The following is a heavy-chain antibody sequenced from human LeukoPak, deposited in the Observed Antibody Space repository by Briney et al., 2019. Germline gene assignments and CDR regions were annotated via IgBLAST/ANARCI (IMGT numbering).Heavy chain of an antibody. V-gene: IGHV3-30*02. Sequence: GGSLRLSCAASGFTFSSYGMHWVRQAPGKGLEWVAFIRYDGSNKYYADSVKGRFTISRDNSKNTLYLQMNSLGAEDTAVYYCAKDFGLRFLFDFWGQGTLVTVSS. D-gene: IGHD4-17*01. J-gene: IGHJ4*02. CDR3: AKDFGLRFLFDF. CDR1: GFTFSSYG. CDR2: IRYDGSNK.